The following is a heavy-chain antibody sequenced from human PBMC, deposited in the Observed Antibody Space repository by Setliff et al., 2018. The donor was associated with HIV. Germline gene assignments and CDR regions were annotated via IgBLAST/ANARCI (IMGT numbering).Heavy chain of an antibody. D-gene: IGHD3-10*01. V-gene: IGHV1-8*02. Sequence: ASVKVSCKTSGDTFTSYDINWVRQAAGHGLEWMGWMTPYSGNTGYAQKFQGRVSMTRNTSISTAYMELSSLRSEDTAVYYCASGKGVRGVIITGGLDVWGKGTTVTVSS. CDR1: GDTFTSYD. CDR2: MTPYSGNT. CDR3: ASGKGVRGVIITGGLDV. J-gene: IGHJ6*04.